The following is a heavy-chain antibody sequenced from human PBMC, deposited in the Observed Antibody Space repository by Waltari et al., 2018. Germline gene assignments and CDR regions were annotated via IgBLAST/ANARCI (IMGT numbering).Heavy chain of an antibody. CDR1: GYSISRDYY. V-gene: IGHV4-38-2*02. CDR3: VRDWRAGYFGPVRDTSFDH. D-gene: IGHD3-22*01. Sequence: QFQLQESGPGLVKPSETLSLTCRVSGYSISRDYYVGWMRQPPGKGREWIGSIFHSGESNYNPSLKSRVTISVDTSKNQLSLKLHSVTAADTAVYYCVRDWRAGYFGPVRDTSFDHWGQGTLVTVSS. J-gene: IGHJ4*02. CDR2: IFHSGES.